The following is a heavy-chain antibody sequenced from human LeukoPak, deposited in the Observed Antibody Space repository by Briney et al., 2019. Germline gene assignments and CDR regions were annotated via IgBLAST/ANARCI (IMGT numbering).Heavy chain of an antibody. CDR2: INPNSGGT. CDR3: ARDDGGDSNNAFDI. J-gene: IGHJ3*02. CDR1: GYTFTGYY. V-gene: IGHV1-2*02. Sequence: ASVKVSCKASGYTFTGYYMHWVRQAPGQGLEWMGWINPNSGGTNYAQKFQGRVTMTRDTSISTAYMELSRLRSDDTAVYYCARDDGGDSNNAFDIWGQGTMVTVSS. D-gene: IGHD2-21*02.